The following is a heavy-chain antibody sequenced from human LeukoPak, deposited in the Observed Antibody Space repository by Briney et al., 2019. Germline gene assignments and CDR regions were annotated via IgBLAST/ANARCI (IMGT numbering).Heavy chain of an antibody. V-gene: IGHV3-20*04. CDR1: GFTFDDYG. CDR3: AREVPITIFGVVIRYFDY. D-gene: IGHD3-3*01. J-gene: IGHJ4*02. CDR2: INWNGGST. Sequence: GGSLRLSCAASGFTFDDYGMSWVRQAPGKGLEWVSGINWNGGSTGYAASVKGRVTISRDNAKNSLYLQMNSLRAEDTALYYCAREVPITIFGVVIRYFDYWGQGTLVTVSS.